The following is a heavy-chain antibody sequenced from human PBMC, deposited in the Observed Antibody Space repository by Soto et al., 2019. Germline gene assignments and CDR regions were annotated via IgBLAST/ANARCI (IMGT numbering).Heavy chain of an antibody. Sequence: QAQLVQSGAEVKKPGASVKVYCKASGYTFYSHSISWVRQAPGQGLEWMGRVSGDNGNTNYAQKFRGRVTMTTDTSTSTVYMELRNLRSDDTAVYYCARCIQHYYYYGMDVWGQGTTVTVSS. V-gene: IGHV1-18*04. CDR3: ARCIQHYYYYGMDV. D-gene: IGHD5-18*01. CDR1: GYTFYSHS. J-gene: IGHJ6*02. CDR2: VSGDNGNT.